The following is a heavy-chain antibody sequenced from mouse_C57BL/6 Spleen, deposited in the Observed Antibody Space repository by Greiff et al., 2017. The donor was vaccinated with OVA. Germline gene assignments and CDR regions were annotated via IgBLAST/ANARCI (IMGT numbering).Heavy chain of an antibody. CDR3: ANYGSSYGAMDY. CDR2: LYPGSGST. CDR1: GYTFTSYW. Sequence: QVQLQQSGAELVKPGASVKMSCKASGYTFTSYWITWVKQRPGQGLEWIGDLYPGSGSTNYNEKFKSKATLTVDTSSSTAYMQLSSLTSEDSAVYYCANYGSSYGAMDYWGQGTSVTVSS. V-gene: IGHV1-55*01. D-gene: IGHD1-1*01. J-gene: IGHJ4*01.